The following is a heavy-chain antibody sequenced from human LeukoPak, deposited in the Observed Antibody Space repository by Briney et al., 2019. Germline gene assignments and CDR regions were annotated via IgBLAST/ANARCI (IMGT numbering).Heavy chain of an antibody. CDR2: ISSGSSYI. CDR1: GFTFSSYS. J-gene: IGHJ4*02. V-gene: IGHV3-21*01. CDR3: ARLTGNYGDY. Sequence: GGSLRLSCAASGFTFSSYSMNWVCQAPGKGLEWVSSISSGSSYIYYADSVKGRFTISRENAKNSLYLQMDSLRAEDTAVYYCARLTGNYGDYWGQGTLVTVSS. D-gene: IGHD3-10*01.